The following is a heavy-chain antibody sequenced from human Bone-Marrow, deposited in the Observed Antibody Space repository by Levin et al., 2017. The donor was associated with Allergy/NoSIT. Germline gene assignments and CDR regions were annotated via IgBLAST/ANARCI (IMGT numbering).Heavy chain of an antibody. CDR1: GFTFSDYY. CDR2: ISPATSTI. J-gene: IGHJ4*02. D-gene: IGHD2-15*01. CDR3: AKDDLNHGGFRGGSFLDH. V-gene: IGHV3-48*01. Sequence: GGSLRLSCAASGFTFSDYYMSWVRQAPGKGLEWVSYISPATSTIVYADSVKGRFTISRDNSKNTLYLQVNSLRAEDTAVYYCAKDDLNHGGFRGGSFLDHWGQGTLVTVSS.